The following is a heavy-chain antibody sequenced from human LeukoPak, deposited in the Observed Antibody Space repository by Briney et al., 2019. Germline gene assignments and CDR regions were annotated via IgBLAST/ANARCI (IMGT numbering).Heavy chain of an antibody. CDR1: GYSFPSYW. Sequence: GESLKISCKGSGYSFPSYWIGWVRQLPGKGLEWIGIIYPGESDTRYSPSFQGQVTISADKSISTAYLQWSSLKASDTAMYYCARLSSGYSYGYYYYYYMDVWGKGTTVTVSS. V-gene: IGHV5-51*01. CDR2: IYPGESDT. J-gene: IGHJ6*03. CDR3: ARLSSGYSYGYYYYYYMDV. D-gene: IGHD5-18*01.